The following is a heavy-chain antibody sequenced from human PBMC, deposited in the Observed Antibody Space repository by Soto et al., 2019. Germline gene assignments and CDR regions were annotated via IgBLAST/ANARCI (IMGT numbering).Heavy chain of an antibody. J-gene: IGHJ4*02. CDR3: ASGRAPVTSDY. CDR1: GCSISSYY. Sequence: SETLSLTCTVSGCSISSYYWSWIRQPPGKGLEWIGYIYYSGSTNYNPSLKSRVTISVDTSKNQFSLKLSSVTAADTAVYYCASGRAPVTSDYGGQGTLVTVSS. V-gene: IGHV4-59*01. CDR2: IYYSGST. D-gene: IGHD4-17*01.